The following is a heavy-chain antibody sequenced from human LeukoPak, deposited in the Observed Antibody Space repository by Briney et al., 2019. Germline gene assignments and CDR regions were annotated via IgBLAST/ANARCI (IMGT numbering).Heavy chain of an antibody. CDR3: AREIMTTVIGDKWFDP. J-gene: IGHJ5*02. V-gene: IGHV4-59*01. CDR1: GGSISSYY. D-gene: IGHD4-17*01. CDR2: IYYSGST. Sequence: PSETLSLTCTVSGGSISSYYWSWIRQPPGKGLEWIGYIYYSGSTNYNPSLKSRVTISVDTSKNQFSLKLSSVTAADTAVYYCAREIMTTVIGDKWFDPWGQGTLVTVSS.